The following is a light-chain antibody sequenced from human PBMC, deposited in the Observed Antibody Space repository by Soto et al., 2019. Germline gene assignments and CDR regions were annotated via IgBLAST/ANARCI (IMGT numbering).Light chain of an antibody. V-gene: IGLV2-14*03. J-gene: IGLJ1*01. CDR2: NVY. CDR1: SSDVGAYNF. Sequence: QSALTQPASVSGSPGQSITISCTGTSSDVGAYNFVSWHQQHPGKAPKLMIYNVYDRPSGISYRFSGSKSGNTASLTISGLQGEDEADYYCSAYTVSRTYVLGTATKV. CDR3: SAYTVSRTYV.